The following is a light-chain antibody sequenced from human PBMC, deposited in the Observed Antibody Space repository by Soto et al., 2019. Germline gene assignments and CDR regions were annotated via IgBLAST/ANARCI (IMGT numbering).Light chain of an antibody. CDR1: SSNIGNNA. CDR3: AAWDDSLNGVL. CDR2: SNN. Sequence: QSVLTQPPSASGTPGQRVTISCSGSSSNIGNNAVNWYQHLPGTAPKLFIYSNNQRPSGVPDRFSGSKSGTSASLAISGLQSEDEADYYCAAWDDSLNGVLFGGGTKVTVL. V-gene: IGLV1-44*01. J-gene: IGLJ2*01.